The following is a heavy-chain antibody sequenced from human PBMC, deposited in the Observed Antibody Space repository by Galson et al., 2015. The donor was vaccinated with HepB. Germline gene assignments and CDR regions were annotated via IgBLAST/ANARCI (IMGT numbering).Heavy chain of an antibody. CDR2: TYYSGST. J-gene: IGHJ3*02. CDR3: ASAQLLIGGDPDAFDI. CDR1: GGSISSYY. Sequence: ETLSLTCTVSGGSISSYYWSWIRQPPGKGLEWIGYTYYSGSTNYNPSLKSRVTISVDTSKNQFSLKLSSVTAADTAVYYCASAQLLIGGDPDAFDIWGQGTMVTVSS. D-gene: IGHD2-2*01. V-gene: IGHV4-59*08.